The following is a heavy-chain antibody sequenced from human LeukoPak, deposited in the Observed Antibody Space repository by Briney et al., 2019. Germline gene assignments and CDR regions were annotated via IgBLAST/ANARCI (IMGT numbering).Heavy chain of an antibody. CDR3: ARPWLVPSGFDP. CDR2: IYYSGST. V-gene: IGHV4-39*01. D-gene: IGHD6-19*01. CDR1: GGSFSGYY. J-gene: IGHJ5*02. Sequence: PSETLSLTCAVYGGSFSGYYWGWIRQPPGKGLEWIGSIYYSGSTYYNPSLKSRVTISVDTSKNQFSLKLSSVTAADTAVYYCARPWLVPSGFDPWGQGTLVTVSS.